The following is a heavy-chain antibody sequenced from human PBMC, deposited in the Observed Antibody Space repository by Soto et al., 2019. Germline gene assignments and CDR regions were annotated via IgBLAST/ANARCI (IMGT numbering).Heavy chain of an antibody. CDR2: TYYSGLT. CDR1: GDSISSDY. V-gene: IGHV4-59*01. Sequence: SETLSLTCTVSGDSISSDYWSWIRQPPGKGLEWIGYTYYSGLTNTNPSLKSRLTISVDTSKNQFSLTLTSVTAADTAVYYGARARGSSQNLDTWGQGTLVTVSS. CDR3: ARARGSSQNLDT. J-gene: IGHJ5*02. D-gene: IGHD6-13*01.